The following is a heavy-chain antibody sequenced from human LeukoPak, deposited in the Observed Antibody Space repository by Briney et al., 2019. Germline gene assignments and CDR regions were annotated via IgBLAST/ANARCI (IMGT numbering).Heavy chain of an antibody. Sequence: PGGSLRLSCAASGFTFSSHAMSWVRQVPGKGLEWVSAIRGSGGITYYADSVKGRFTISRDNSKNTVYLQLNSLRAEDTATYHCAKQLGYCSDGSCYFDYWGQGTLVTVSS. J-gene: IGHJ4*02. V-gene: IGHV3-23*01. CDR1: GFTFSSHA. D-gene: IGHD2-15*01. CDR3: AKQLGYCSDGSCYFDY. CDR2: IRGSGGIT.